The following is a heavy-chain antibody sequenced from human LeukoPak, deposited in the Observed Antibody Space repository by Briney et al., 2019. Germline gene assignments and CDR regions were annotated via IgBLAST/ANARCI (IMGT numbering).Heavy chain of an antibody. D-gene: IGHD2-2*01. J-gene: IGHJ6*02. CDR1: GFTFSSYE. Sequence: PGESLRLSCAASGFTFSSYEMNWVRQAPGEGLEWVSYINSSGSTIYYADSVKGRFTISRDNAKISLYLQMNSLRAEDTAVYYCAREGRSSTYLYGMDVWGQGTTVTV. CDR2: INSSGSTI. CDR3: AREGRSSTYLYGMDV. V-gene: IGHV3-48*03.